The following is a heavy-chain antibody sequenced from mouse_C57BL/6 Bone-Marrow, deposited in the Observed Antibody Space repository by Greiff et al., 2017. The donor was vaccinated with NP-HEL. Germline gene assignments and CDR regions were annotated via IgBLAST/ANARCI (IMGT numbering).Heavy chain of an antibody. CDR1: GYTFTSYG. D-gene: IGHD2-4*01. CDR2: IYPRSGNT. J-gene: IGHJ2*01. CDR3: ARGRLPYCFDY. V-gene: IGHV1-81*01. Sequence: QVQLQQSGAELARPGASVKLSCKASGYTFTSYGISWVKQRPGQGLEWIGEIYPRSGNTYYNEKFKGKATLTADKSSSTAYMELRSLTSEDSAVYFCARGRLPYCFDYWGQGTTLTVSS.